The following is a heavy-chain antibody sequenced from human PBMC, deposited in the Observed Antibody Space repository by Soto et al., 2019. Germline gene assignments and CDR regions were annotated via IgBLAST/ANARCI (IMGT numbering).Heavy chain of an antibody. J-gene: IGHJ6*03. Sequence: QVQLVQSGAEVKKPGASVKVSCKASGYTFTSYGISWVRQAPGQGLEWMGWISAYNGNTNYAQKLQGRVTMTTDTSTSTAYMELRSRRSDDTAVYYCARVSDIVVVPAARVDYYYYMDVWGKGTTVTVSS. CDR1: GYTFTSYG. CDR2: ISAYNGNT. V-gene: IGHV1-18*01. CDR3: ARVSDIVVVPAARVDYYYYMDV. D-gene: IGHD2-2*01.